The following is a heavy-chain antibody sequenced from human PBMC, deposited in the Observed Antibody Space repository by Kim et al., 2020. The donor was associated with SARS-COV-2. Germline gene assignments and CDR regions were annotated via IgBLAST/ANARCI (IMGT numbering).Heavy chain of an antibody. CDR3: ARDYRLRFLEWLYQKYYFDY. J-gene: IGHJ4*02. CDR2: ISSSSSYI. Sequence: LSLTCAASGFTFSSYSMNWVRQAPGKGLEWVSSISSSSSYIYYADSVKGRFTISRDNAKNSLYLQMNSLRAEDTAVYYCARDYRLRFLEWLYQKYYFDYWGQGTLVTVSS. D-gene: IGHD3-3*01. CDR1: GFTFSSYS. V-gene: IGHV3-21*01.